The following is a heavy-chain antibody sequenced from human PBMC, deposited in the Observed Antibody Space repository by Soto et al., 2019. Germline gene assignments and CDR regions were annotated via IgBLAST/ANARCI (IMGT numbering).Heavy chain of an antibody. J-gene: IGHJ4*02. Sequence: SETLSLTCAVYGGSFSSYYWSWIRQPPGKGLEWIGEINHSGSTNYNPSLKSRVTISVDTSKNQFSLKLSSVTAADTAVYYCARRRNGGSYRFFDYWGQGTLVTVSS. D-gene: IGHD3-16*02. V-gene: IGHV4-34*01. CDR1: GGSFSSYY. CDR2: INHSGST. CDR3: ARRRNGGSYRFFDY.